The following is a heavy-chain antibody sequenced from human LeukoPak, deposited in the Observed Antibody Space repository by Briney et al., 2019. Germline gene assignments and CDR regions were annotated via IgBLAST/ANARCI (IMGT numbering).Heavy chain of an antibody. D-gene: IGHD2-21*02. CDR1: GGSINPYR. V-gene: IGHV4-59*01. J-gene: IGHJ4*02. CDR3: ARGTSCGGDCGFDY. CDR2: IYYTGST. Sequence: SETLSLTCTVSGGSINPYRWSWIRQPPGKGLEWIGYIYYTGSTNYNPSLRSRVTISVGTSKNQFSLRLNSVTAADTAVYYCARGTSCGGDCGFDYWGQGTLVSVSS.